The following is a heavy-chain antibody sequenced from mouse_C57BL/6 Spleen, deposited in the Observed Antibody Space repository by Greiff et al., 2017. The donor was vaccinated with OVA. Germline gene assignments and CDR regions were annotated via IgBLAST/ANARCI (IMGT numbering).Heavy chain of an antibody. CDR2: IYWDDDK. J-gene: IGHJ4*01. Sequence: QVTLQESGPGILQSSQTLSLTCSFSGFSLSTSGMGVSWIRQPSGKGLEWLAHIYWDDDKRYNPSLKRRLTISQATSRNQVFPKSTRVDTADTAKYYGARRAGMSYAMDYWGQGTSVTVSS. CDR3: ARRAGMSYAMDY. V-gene: IGHV8-12*01. CDR1: GFSLSTSGMG.